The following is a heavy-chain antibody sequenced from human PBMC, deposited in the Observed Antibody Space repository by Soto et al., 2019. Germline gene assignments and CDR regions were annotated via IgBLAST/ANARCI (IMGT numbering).Heavy chain of an antibody. J-gene: IGHJ4*02. Sequence: SETLSLTCTVSGGSVSSGSYYWSWIRQPPGKGLEWIGYIYYSGSTNYNPSLKSRVTISVDTSKNQFSLKLSSVTAADTAVYYCARGLHGDYAPPYFDYWGQGTLVTVSS. CDR2: IYYSGST. CDR1: GGSVSSGSYY. V-gene: IGHV4-61*01. CDR3: ARGLHGDYAPPYFDY. D-gene: IGHD4-17*01.